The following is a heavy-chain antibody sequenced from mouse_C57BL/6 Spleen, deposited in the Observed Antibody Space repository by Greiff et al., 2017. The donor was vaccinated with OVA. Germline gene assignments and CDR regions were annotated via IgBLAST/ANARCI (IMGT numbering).Heavy chain of an antibody. D-gene: IGHD1-1*01. CDR3: ARNPFYGSSEDWFAY. Sequence: HVQLQQSGAELARPGASVKLSCKASGYTFTSYGISWVKQRTGQGLEWIGEIYPRSGNTYYNEKFKGKATLTADKSSSTAYMELRSLTSEDSAVYFCARNPFYGSSEDWFAYWGQGTLVTVSA. J-gene: IGHJ3*01. V-gene: IGHV1-81*01. CDR1: GYTFTSYG. CDR2: IYPRSGNT.